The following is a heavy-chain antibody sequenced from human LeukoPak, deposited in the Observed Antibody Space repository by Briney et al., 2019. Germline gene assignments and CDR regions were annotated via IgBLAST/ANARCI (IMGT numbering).Heavy chain of an antibody. CDR2: INPNSGGT. V-gene: IGHV1-2*02. Sequence: ASVKVSCKASGYTFTGYYMHWVRQAPGQGLEWMGWINPNSGGTNYAQKFQGKVTMTRDTSVSTAYMELSRLRSDDTAVYYCARGGDIVVVVAAIFSYWGQGTLVTVSS. CDR3: ARGGDIVVVVAAIFSY. J-gene: IGHJ4*02. CDR1: GYTFTGYY. D-gene: IGHD2-15*01.